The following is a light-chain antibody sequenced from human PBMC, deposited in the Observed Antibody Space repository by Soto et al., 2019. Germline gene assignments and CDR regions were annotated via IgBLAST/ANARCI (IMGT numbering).Light chain of an antibody. J-gene: IGLJ2*01. CDR2: SSK. CDR1: ISNIAINS. Sequence: QSVLTQPPSASGTPGRRLTISCSGSISNIAINSVSWYQKVPGTAPKLLIHSSKQRPSGVPDRFSGSKSGSSASLAISELQSEDEGDYYYASWDDSLNGPVFGGGTQLTVL. V-gene: IGLV1-44*01. CDR3: ASWDDSLNGPV.